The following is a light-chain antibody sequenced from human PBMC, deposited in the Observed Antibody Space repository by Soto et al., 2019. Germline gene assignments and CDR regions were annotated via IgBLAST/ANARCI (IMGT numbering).Light chain of an antibody. Sequence: IQLTQSPSSLSTPVGDTVTITCRASQGISSHLAWYQQKPGKAPKLLIYAASTLQSGVPTRFSGSGSGTDFTLTISSLQPEDFATYYCQQFNSYPRTFGQGTKVEIK. CDR1: QGISSH. CDR3: QQFNSYPRT. V-gene: IGKV1-9*01. J-gene: IGKJ1*01. CDR2: AAS.